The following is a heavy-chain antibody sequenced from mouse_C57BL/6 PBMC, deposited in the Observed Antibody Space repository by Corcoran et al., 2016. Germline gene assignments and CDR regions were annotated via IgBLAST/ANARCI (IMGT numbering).Heavy chain of an antibody. J-gene: IGHJ2*01. CDR2: INPKNGGT. V-gene: IGHV1-26*01. CDR3: ASLTPPGDY. CDR1: GYTFTDYY. Sequence: EVQLQQSGPELVKPGASVKISCKASGYTFTDYYMNWVKQSHGKSLEWIGDINPKNGGTSYNQKFKGKATLTVDKSSSTAYMELRSLTSEDSAVYYCASLTPPGDYWGQGTTLTVSS.